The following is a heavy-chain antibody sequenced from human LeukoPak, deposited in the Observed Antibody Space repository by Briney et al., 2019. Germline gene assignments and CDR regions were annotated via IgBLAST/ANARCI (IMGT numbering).Heavy chain of an antibody. CDR1: GFTFSSYG. J-gene: IGHJ6*03. D-gene: IGHD3-3*01. CDR3: ASRITTDMDV. CDR2: IRYDGSNK. V-gene: IGHV3-30*02. Sequence: PGGSLRLSCAASGFTFSSYGMHWVRQAPGKGLEWVAFIRYDGSNKYYADSVKGRSTLSRDNSKNTLYLQMNSLRAEDTAVYYCASRITTDMDVWGKGTTVTVSS.